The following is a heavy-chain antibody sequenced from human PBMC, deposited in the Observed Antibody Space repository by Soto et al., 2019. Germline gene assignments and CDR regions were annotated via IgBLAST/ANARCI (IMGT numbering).Heavy chain of an antibody. CDR3: ARILGYCSGGSCYHPRDGYYYMDV. J-gene: IGHJ6*03. V-gene: IGHV3-66*01. D-gene: IGHD2-15*01. Sequence: GGSLRLSCAASGFTVSSNYMSWVRQAPGKGLEWVSVIYSGGSTYYADSVKGRFTISRDNSKNTLYLKMNSLRAEDTAVYYCARILGYCSGGSCYHPRDGYYYMDVWGKGTTVTVSS. CDR2: IYSGGST. CDR1: GFTVSSNY.